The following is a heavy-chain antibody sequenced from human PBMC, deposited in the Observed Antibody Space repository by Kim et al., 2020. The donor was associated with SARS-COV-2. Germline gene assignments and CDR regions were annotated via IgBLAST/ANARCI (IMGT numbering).Heavy chain of an antibody. D-gene: IGHD3-3*01. J-gene: IGHJ4*02. Sequence: KGRFTISRDNSKNTLYLQMNSLRAEDTAVYYCAKDKSRDFWSGYYSQLEYWGQGTLVTVSS. CDR3: AKDKSRDFWSGYYSQLEY. V-gene: IGHV3-30*02.